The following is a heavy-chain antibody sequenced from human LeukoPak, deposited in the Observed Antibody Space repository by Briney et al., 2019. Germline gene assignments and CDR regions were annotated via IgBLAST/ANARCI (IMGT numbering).Heavy chain of an antibody. Sequence: NASQTLSLTCTVSGGSISSIGYYWGWFRRPPGKGLEWIGSIYYSGSTYYNPSLKSRVTISVDTSKNQFSLKLSSVTAADTAVYYCARGGRIVGADYWGQGTLVTVSS. CDR3: ARGGRIVGADY. D-gene: IGHD1-26*01. CDR2: IYYSGST. J-gene: IGHJ4*02. V-gene: IGHV4-39*07. CDR1: GGSISSIGYY.